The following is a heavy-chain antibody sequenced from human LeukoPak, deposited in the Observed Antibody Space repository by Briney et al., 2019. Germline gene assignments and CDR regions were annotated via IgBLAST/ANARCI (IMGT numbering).Heavy chain of an antibody. CDR3: ARAVLYYYYGMDV. CDR1: GFTFSSYE. Sequence: GGSLRLSCAASGFTFSSYEMNWVRPAPGKGLEWVSYISSSGGTIYYADSVKGRFTISRDNAKNSLYLQMNSLRAEDTAVYYCARAVLYYYYGMDVWGQGTTVTVSS. V-gene: IGHV3-48*03. J-gene: IGHJ6*02. CDR2: ISSSGGTI.